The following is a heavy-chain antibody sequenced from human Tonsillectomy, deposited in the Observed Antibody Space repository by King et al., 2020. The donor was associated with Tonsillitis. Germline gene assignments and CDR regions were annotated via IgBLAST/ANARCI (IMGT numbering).Heavy chain of an antibody. CDR2: IKSKTDGGGTT. J-gene: IGHJ6*02. V-gene: IGHV3-15*01. CDR3: SRWSSYYGMDV. D-gene: IGHD1-26*01. CDR1: GMTFSSAW. Sequence: VQLVESGGGLVKPGGSLRLSCVASGMTFSSAWMSWVRQAPGKGLEWVGRIKSKTDGGGTTDYPEPVKGRFAISRDDSISTLYLQMSSLKTEVTAVYYCSRWSSYYGMDVCGQETAVSVSS.